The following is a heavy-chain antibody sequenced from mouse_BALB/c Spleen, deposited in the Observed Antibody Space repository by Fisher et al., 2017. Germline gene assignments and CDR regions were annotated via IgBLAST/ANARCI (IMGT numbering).Heavy chain of an antibody. J-gene: IGHJ1*01. CDR3: ARSGTTASYWYFDV. Sequence: RFTISRDNAKNTLFLQMTSLRSEDTAMYYCARSGTTASYWYFDVWGAGTTVTVSS. D-gene: IGHD1-2*01. V-gene: IGHV5-17*02.